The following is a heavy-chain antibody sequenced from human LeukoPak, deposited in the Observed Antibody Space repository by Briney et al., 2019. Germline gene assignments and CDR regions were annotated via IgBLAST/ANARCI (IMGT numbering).Heavy chain of an antibody. J-gene: IGHJ3*02. V-gene: IGHV5-51*01. CDR3: ARRGYCSGGDCFSNVFDI. D-gene: IGHD2-15*01. CDR2: IYPADSDT. Sequence: GESLKISCKGSGYSITDYSIAWVRQLPGKGLEWMGIIYPADSDTRYSPSFQGQVTISADKSISTAYLQWSSLKASDTAMYYCARRGYCSGGDCFSNVFDIWGQGTVVTVSS. CDR1: GYSITDYS.